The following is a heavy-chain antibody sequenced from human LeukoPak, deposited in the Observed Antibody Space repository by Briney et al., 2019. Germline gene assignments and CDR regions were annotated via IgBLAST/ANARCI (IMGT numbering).Heavy chain of an antibody. V-gene: IGHV3-48*03. D-gene: IGHD2-8*01. CDR2: INSADNVE. J-gene: IGHJ5*02. CDR1: GFSLRSSE. Sequence: GGSLRLSCAASGFSLRSSEMNWVRQAPGKGPEWVAHINSADNVEYYTDSVRGRFTMSRDNAKDLLYLQMNSLRDEDTAVYYCARDTANGPFVISLDLWGQGVLVTVSS. CDR3: ARDTANGPFVISLDL.